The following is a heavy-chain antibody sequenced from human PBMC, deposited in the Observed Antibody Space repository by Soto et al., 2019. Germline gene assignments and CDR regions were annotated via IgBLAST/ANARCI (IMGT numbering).Heavy chain of an antibody. D-gene: IGHD5-12*01. J-gene: IGHJ6*02. CDR1: GDSISSSNW. CDR2: IYHSGST. V-gene: IGHV4-4*02. CDR3: ARGQGYSGYDHGGYYYYGMDV. Sequence: SETLSHTCAVSGDSISSSNWWSFFRQPPGKGLEWIGEIYHSGSTNYNPSLKSRVTISVDKSKNQFSLKLSSVTAADTAVYYCARGQGYSGYDHGGYYYYGMDVWGQGTTVTVSS.